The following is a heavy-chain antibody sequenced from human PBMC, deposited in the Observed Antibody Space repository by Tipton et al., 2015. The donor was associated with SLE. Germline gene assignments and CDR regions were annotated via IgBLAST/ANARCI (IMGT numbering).Heavy chain of an antibody. Sequence: GSLRLSCAASGFTFSSYEMNWVRQAPGKGLEWVSYISSSGSTIYYAASVKGQFTISRDNAKNSLYLQMNSLRAEDTAVYYCARGRDGYNYGYWGQGTLVTVSS. CDR2: ISSSGSTI. J-gene: IGHJ4*02. CDR3: ARGRDGYNYGY. CDR1: GFTFSSYE. V-gene: IGHV3-48*03. D-gene: IGHD5-24*01.